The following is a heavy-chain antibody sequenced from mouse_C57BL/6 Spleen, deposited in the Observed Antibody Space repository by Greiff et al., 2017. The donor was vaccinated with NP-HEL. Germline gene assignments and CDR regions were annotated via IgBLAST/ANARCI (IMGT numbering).Heavy chain of an antibody. J-gene: IGHJ4*01. CDR1: GYTFTSYW. CDR2: LDPSDSYT. D-gene: IGHD1-1*01. Sequence: QVQLQQPGAELVMPGASVKLSCKASGYTFTSYWMHWVKQRPGQGLEWIGELDPSDSYTNYNQKFKGKSTLTVDKSSSTAYMPLSSLTSEDSAVYYGARDYYYGSSPFCAMDYWGQGTSVTVSS. CDR3: ARDYYYGSSPFCAMDY. V-gene: IGHV1-69*01.